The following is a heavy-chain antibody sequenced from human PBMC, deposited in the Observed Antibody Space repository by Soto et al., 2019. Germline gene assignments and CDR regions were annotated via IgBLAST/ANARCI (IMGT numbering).Heavy chain of an antibody. V-gene: IGHV1-18*04. CDR3: ARLVRNCFNGVCYEWFDP. CDR1: GYTFSSYG. J-gene: IGHJ5*02. D-gene: IGHD2-8*01. Sequence: ASVKVSCKASGYTFSSYGISWVRQAPGQGLEWMGWISEYKGNTKYAQKLQGRVTMTTDTSTSTAYMELGSLRSDDTAVYYCARLVRNCFNGVCYEWFDPWGQGTLVTVSS. CDR2: ISEYKGNT.